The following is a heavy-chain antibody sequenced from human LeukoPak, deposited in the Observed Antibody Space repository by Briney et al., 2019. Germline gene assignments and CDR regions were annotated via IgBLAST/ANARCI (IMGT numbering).Heavy chain of an antibody. CDR1: GFTFGGYS. V-gene: IGHV3-48*02. D-gene: IGHD1-14*01. Sequence: PEGSLRLSCAASGFTFGGYSMNWVRQAPGKGLEWVSYISSGSSTIYYADSVKGRFTISRDNAKNSLYLQMNSLRDEDTAVYYCARGNPASHYYYFYGMDVWGQGTTVTVSS. CDR2: ISSGSSTI. J-gene: IGHJ6*02. CDR3: ARGNPASHYYYFYGMDV.